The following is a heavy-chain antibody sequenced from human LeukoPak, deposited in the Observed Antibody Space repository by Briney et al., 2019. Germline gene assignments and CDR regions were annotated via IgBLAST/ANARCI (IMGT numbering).Heavy chain of an antibody. CDR2: ISPTGSIT. J-gene: IGHJ4*02. V-gene: IGHV3-74*01. D-gene: IGHD6-6*01. CDR1: GFSFSGHW. Sequence: GGSLRLSCTASGFSFSGHWMHWARQLPGKGLVWVSRISPTGSITSYADSVKGRFTVSRDNAKNTPYLQVTNLRAEDTAVYYCARGPNSNWSGLDFWGQGTLLTVSS. CDR3: ARGPNSNWSGLDF.